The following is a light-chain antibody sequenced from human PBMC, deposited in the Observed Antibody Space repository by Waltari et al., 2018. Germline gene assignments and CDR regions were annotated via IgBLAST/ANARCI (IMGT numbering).Light chain of an antibody. J-gene: IGLJ2*01. V-gene: IGLV2-23*02. CDR3: CSYAGSGTLDLV. Sequence: QSALTQPASVSGSPGQSITISCTGASSDFGSYNLVSWYQQHPGKAPKVMIYEVTKRPSRVSYCFSGSRSGNTASLTISGLQPEDEADYYCCSYAGSGTLDLVFGGGTKLTVL. CDR1: SSDFGSYNL. CDR2: EVT.